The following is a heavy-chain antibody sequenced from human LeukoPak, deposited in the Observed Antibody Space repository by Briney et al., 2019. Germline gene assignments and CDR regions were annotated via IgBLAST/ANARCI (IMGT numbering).Heavy chain of an antibody. CDR1: GGSISSYY. CDR3: ARSDWGPFDY. V-gene: IGHV4-59*01. D-gene: IGHD7-27*01. J-gene: IGHJ4*02. Sequence: ETLSLTCTVSGGSISSYYWSWIRQPPGKGLEWIGYIYYSGSTNYNPSLKSRVTISVDTSKNQFSLKLSSVTAADTAVYYCARSDWGPFDYWGRGTLVTVSS. CDR2: IYYSGST.